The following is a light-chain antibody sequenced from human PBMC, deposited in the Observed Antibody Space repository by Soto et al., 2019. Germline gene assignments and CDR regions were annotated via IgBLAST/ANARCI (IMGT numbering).Light chain of an antibody. V-gene: IGKV1-5*03. Sequence: DIQMTQSPSTLSASVLDMVTITFRASQSISSWLAWYQQKPGTAPKLLIYKASTLESGVPSRFSGIRSGTEFTLSVSSLQPDDFATYYCQQYNDSFPYTFGQGTKVDIK. CDR3: QQYNDSFPYT. J-gene: IGKJ2*01. CDR2: KAS. CDR1: QSISSW.